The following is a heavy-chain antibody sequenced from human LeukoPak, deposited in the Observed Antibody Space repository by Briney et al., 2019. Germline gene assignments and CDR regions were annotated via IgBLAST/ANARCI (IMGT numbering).Heavy chain of an antibody. D-gene: IGHD3-22*01. V-gene: IGHV4-59*01. CDR1: GDSISTYY. CDR2: VFRSGST. CDR3: ARAGNGYYPFDY. Sequence: SETLSLTCTVSGDSISTYYWSWIRQPPGKGLEWIGYVFRSGSTNYNPSLKSRVTILVDTSKNQFSLILTSVTAADTAVYYCARAGNGYYPFDYWGQGTLVTVSS. J-gene: IGHJ4*02.